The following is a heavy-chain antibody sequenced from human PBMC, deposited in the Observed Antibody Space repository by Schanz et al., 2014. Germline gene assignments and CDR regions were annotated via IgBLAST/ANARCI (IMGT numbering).Heavy chain of an antibody. V-gene: IGHV3-30*18. J-gene: IGHJ5*01. CDR3: AKQHIIRGVIYLNSFDS. CDR2: VSSDGNND. D-gene: IGHD3-10*01. Sequence: LRLSCAASGFTFSTHAMHWVRQAPGKGLEWVALVSSDGNNDYYTDSVKGRFTISRDNSKNTGHLQMNSLRAEDTAVYYCAKQHIIRGVIYLNSFDSWGQGTLVTCFS. CDR1: GFTFSTHA.